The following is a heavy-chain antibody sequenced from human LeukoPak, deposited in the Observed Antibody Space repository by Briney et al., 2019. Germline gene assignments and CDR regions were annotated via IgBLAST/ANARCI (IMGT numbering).Heavy chain of an antibody. V-gene: IGHV3-21*01. Sequence: GGSLRLSCAASGFSFSTYSMNWGRQAPGKGLEWVAYISGGSGYIYYADSVKGRFTVSRDNAENSLYLQMNSLRAEDTAVYYCARQGGMQSFDYWGQGILVTVSS. D-gene: IGHD6-19*01. CDR2: ISGGSGYI. J-gene: IGHJ4*02. CDR3: ARQGGMQSFDY. CDR1: GFSFSTYS.